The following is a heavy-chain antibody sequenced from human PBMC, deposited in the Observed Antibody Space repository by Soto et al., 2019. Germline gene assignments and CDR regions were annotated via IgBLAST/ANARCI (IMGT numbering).Heavy chain of an antibody. V-gene: IGHV3-15*01. J-gene: IGHJ4*02. Sequence: EVRLVESGGDLVEPGGSLRLSCAASGFTFNNAWMSWVRQAPGKGLEWVGRIKSRTDGGTADYAAPVKGRFTISRDDSKNTLFLQMNSLKTDDTAMYYCTTNRYNWGQGTLVTVAS. CDR1: GFTFNNAW. D-gene: IGHD1-1*01. CDR2: IKSRTDGGTA. CDR3: TTNRYN.